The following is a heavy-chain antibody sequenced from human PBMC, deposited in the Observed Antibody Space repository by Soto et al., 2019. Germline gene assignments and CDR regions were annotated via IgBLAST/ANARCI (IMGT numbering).Heavy chain of an antibody. Sequence: QVQVVQSGAEVKKPGSSVKVSCKASGGSFNNYGISWVRQAPGQGLEWRGGIIPVFGTPHYAQKFQDRVTTTADESTSTVYMEVSSLTSEDTAVYYCARGDATKIVVTTYYGLDVWGQGTTVTVSS. D-gene: IGHD3-22*01. CDR1: GGSFNNYG. V-gene: IGHV1-69*12. CDR2: IIPVFGTP. J-gene: IGHJ6*02. CDR3: ARGDATKIVVTTYYGLDV.